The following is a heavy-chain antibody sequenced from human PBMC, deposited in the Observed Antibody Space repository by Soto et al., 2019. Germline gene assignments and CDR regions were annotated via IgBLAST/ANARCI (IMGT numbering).Heavy chain of an antibody. D-gene: IGHD2-15*01. CDR2: IKTKTHGETT. CDR3: TTGSVEGV. Sequence: EVQLVESGGGLVKPGGSLTLSCAASGFTFINAWMNWVRQAPGKGLEWVGRIKTKTHGETTDYAAPVKGRFTISRDDSKYTLYLQMGSVKADDTAVYYCTTGSVEGVWGQGTTVTVSS. V-gene: IGHV3-15*07. J-gene: IGHJ6*02. CDR1: GFTFINAW.